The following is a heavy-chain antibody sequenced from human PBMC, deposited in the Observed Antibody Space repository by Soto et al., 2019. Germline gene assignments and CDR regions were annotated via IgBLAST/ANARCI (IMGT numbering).Heavy chain of an antibody. V-gene: IGHV4-39*01. D-gene: IGHD2-2*01. CDR3: ARHEVCSSTSCLNYFDY. J-gene: IGHJ4*02. CDR2: IYYSGST. CDR1: GGSISSSSYY. Sequence: SETLSLTCTVSGGSISSSSYYWGWIRQPPGKGLEWIGSIYYSGSTYYNPSLKSRVTISVDTSKNQFSLKLSSVTAADTAVYYCARHEVCSSTSCLNYFDYWGQGTLVTVSS.